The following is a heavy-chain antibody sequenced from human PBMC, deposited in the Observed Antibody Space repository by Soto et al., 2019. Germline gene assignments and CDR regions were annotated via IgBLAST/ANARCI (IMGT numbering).Heavy chain of an antibody. J-gene: IGHJ6*02. V-gene: IGHV1-24*01. CDR3: ATGGGFGKWGHPCPFSYGMDV. Sequence: ASVKVSCKVSGYTFTDLSVHWVRQAPGKGLEWMGGFDPEENETIYAPKFKRRVAMTEDTSTDTAYMELSRLRSEDTAMYYCATGGGFGKWGHPCPFSYGMDVWGQGTAVTVSS. CDR1: GYTFTDLS. D-gene: IGHD3-10*01. CDR2: FDPEENET.